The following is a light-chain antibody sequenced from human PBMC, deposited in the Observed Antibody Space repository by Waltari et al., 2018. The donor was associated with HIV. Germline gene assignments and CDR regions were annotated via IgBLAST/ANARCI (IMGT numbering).Light chain of an antibody. V-gene: IGLV1-44*01. Sequence: QSVLPQPPSASGTPGQRVTISCSGSTSNIGSNTINWYQQLPGTAPKLLIYSNNQRPSGVPDRFSGSKSGTSASLAISGLQSEDEADYSCAAWDDSLNGPVFGGGTKLTVL. J-gene: IGLJ3*02. CDR3: AAWDDSLNGPV. CDR2: SNN. CDR1: TSNIGSNT.